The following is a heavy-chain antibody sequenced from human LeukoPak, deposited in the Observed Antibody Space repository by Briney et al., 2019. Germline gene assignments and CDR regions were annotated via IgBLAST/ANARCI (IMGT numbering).Heavy chain of an antibody. CDR3: ARFAAGGSYYYYMDV. Sequence: GGSLRLSCAASGFTFSSYTMNWVRQPPGKGLEWVSNIGTSSTTIYYADSEKGRFTIPRDNAKNSLYLQMNSLRADDTAVYYCARFAAGGSYYYYMDVWGKGTTVTVSS. V-gene: IGHV3-48*01. CDR2: IGTSSTTI. D-gene: IGHD6-25*01. J-gene: IGHJ6*03. CDR1: GFTFSSYT.